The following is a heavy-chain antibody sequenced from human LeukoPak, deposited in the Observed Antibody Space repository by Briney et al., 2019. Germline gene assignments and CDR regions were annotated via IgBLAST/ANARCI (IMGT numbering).Heavy chain of an antibody. CDR2: IKPDGSEK. J-gene: IGHJ4*02. V-gene: IGHV3-7*05. Sequence: PGGSLRLSCAASGFTFSSHWMTWVRQALGKGLEWVANIKPDGSEKYYVDSVKGRFTISRDNAKNSLFLQMNSLRAEDTAVYYCARDYDWGQGTLVTVSS. D-gene: IGHD4-17*01. CDR3: ARDYD. CDR1: GFTFSSHW.